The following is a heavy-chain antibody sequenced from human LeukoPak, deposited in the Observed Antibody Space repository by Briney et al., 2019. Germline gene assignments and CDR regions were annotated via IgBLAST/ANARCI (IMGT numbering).Heavy chain of an antibody. CDR1: GYTLTELS. CDR3: ARDLLRGSGSHPGHYYGMDV. J-gene: IGHJ6*02. V-gene: IGHV1-2*04. CDR2: INPNSGGT. D-gene: IGHD3-10*01. Sequence: ASVKVSCKVSGYTLTELSMHWVRQAPGQGLEWMGWINPNSGGTNYAQKFQGWVTMTRDASISTAYMELSRLRSDDTAVYYCARDLLRGSGSHPGHYYGMDVWGQGTTVTVSS.